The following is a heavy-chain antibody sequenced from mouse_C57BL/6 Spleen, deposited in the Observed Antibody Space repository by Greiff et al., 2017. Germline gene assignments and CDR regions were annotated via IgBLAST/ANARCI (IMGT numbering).Heavy chain of an antibody. CDR2: IHPNSGST. J-gene: IGHJ4*01. D-gene: IGHD1-1*01. V-gene: IGHV1-64*01. Sequence: QVQLQQPGAELVKPGASVKLSCKASGYTFTSYWMHWVKQRPGQGLEWIGMIHPNSGSTNYNETFKSKATLTVDKSSSTAYMQLSSLTSEDSAVYYCARKGVLLRSLMDDWGQGTSVTVSS. CDR1: GYTFTSYW. CDR3: ARKGVLLRSLMDD.